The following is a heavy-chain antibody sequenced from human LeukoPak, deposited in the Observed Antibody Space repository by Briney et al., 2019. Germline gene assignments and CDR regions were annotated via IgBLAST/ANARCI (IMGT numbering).Heavy chain of an antibody. J-gene: IGHJ4*02. V-gene: IGHV4-59*08. D-gene: IGHD3-3*01. CDR2: IYDSGST. CDR3: ARHQWSHDN. Sequence: SETLSLTCAVSGVSITSYYWSWIRQPPGKGLEWIGYIYDSGSTNYNPSLKSRVTISVDTSKNQFSLKLSSVTAADTAVYYCARHQWSHDNWGQGTLVTVSS. CDR1: GVSITSYY.